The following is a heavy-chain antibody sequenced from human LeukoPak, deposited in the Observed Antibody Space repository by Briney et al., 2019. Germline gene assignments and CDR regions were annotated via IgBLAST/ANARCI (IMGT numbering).Heavy chain of an antibody. J-gene: IGHJ4*02. CDR2: ISGSGGST. CDR1: GFTFSSHA. CDR3: AKDSNYYDSSTDY. Sequence: GGSLRLSCAASGFTFSSHAMSWVRQAPGKGLEWVSAISGSGGSTYYADSVKGRFTISRDNSKNTLYLQMNSLRAEDTAVYYCAKDSNYYDSSTDYWGQGTLVTVSS. V-gene: IGHV3-23*01. D-gene: IGHD3-22*01.